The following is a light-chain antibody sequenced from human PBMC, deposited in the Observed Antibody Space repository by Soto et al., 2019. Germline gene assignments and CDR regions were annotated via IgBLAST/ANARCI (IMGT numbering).Light chain of an antibody. CDR1: QGISNY. J-gene: IGKJ4*01. CDR3: QKYNSAPLT. CDR2: AAS. Sequence: DSQMNHATSSLSATVGNTVTVACRASQGISNYLAWYQQKPGKVPKLLIYAASTLQSGVPSRFSGSGSGTDFTLTISSLQPEDVATYYCQKYNSAPLTFGGGTKVDI. V-gene: IGKV1-27*01.